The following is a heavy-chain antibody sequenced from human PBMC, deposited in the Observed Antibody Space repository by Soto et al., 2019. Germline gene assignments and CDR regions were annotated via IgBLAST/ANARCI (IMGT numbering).Heavy chain of an antibody. D-gene: IGHD3-9*01. CDR2: INPRDGWK. J-gene: IGHJ4*02. CDR1: GYTFSSYY. Sequence: ASVKVSCKASGYTFSSYYLDWVRQAPGQGLEWMGLINPRDGWKRYAQKFQGRVTMNMDTSTSTAYMELSSLRSEDTAVYYCARVGSDYDILPGTLDYWGQGTLVTVSS. V-gene: IGHV1-46*01. CDR3: ARVGSDYDILPGTLDY.